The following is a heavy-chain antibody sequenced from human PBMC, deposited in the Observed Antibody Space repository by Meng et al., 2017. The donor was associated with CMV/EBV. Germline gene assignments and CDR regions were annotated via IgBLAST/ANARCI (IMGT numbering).Heavy chain of an antibody. J-gene: IGHJ5*02. CDR3: ARSNDWFDP. CDR1: GGSFSGYY. CDR2: INHSGSA. V-gene: IGHV4-34*01. Sequence: SETLSLTCAVYGGSFSGYYWSWIRQPPGKGLEWIGEINHSGSANYNPSLKSRVTISVDTSKNQFSLKLSSVTAADTAVYYCARSNDWFDPWGQGTLVTVSS.